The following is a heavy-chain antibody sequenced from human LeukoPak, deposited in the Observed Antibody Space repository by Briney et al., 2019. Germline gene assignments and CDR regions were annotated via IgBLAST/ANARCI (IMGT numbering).Heavy chain of an antibody. D-gene: IGHD2-8*01. CDR3: ARGSIVQENYFDY. Sequence: ASVKASCKASGYTFTSYDINWVRQATGQGLEWMGWMNPNSGNTGYAQKFQGRVTMTRNTSISTAYMELSSLRSEDTAVYYCARGSIVQENYFDYWGQGTLVTVSS. CDR2: MNPNSGNT. V-gene: IGHV1-8*01. CDR1: GYTFTSYD. J-gene: IGHJ4*02.